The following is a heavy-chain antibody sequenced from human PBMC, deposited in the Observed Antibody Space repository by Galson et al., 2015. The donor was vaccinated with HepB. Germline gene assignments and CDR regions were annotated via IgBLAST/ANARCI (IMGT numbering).Heavy chain of an antibody. D-gene: IGHD1-26*01. J-gene: IGHJ4*02. CDR2: ISTTSDNK. Sequence: SLRLSCAASGFTFSSYTMNWVRQAPGKGLEWISYISTTSDNKFSADSVKGRFIIPRDNAKNSLYLQMNSLRAEDTAVYYCARTALSGSYWYFDYWGQGTLVTVSS. CDR3: ARTALSGSYWYFDY. V-gene: IGHV3-48*01. CDR1: GFTFSSYT.